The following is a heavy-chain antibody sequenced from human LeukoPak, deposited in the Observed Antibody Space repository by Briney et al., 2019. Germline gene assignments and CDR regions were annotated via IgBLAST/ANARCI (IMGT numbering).Heavy chain of an antibody. CDR2: IYYSGGT. Sequence: SETLSLTCTVSGGSISSYYWSWIRQSPGKGLEWIGYIYYSGGTNYNPSLKSRVTISVDKSKTQFSLKLSSVTAADTAVYYCARDKWEPRYAFDIWGQGTMVTVSS. CDR1: GGSISSYY. J-gene: IGHJ3*02. D-gene: IGHD1-26*01. CDR3: ARDKWEPRYAFDI. V-gene: IGHV4-59*12.